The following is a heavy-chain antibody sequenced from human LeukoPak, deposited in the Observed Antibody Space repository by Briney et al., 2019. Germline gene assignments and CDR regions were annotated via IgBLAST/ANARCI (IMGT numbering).Heavy chain of an antibody. Sequence: GGSLRLSCAASVFTFSDYYMIWIRQAPGGGLEWVSCISSSGGYTNHADSVKGRVTISRDNAKNSLYLQMNSLRAEDTAVYYCARADSTSWFEYWGQGTQVTVSS. CDR1: VFTFSDYY. CDR2: ISSSGGYT. V-gene: IGHV3-11*05. J-gene: IGHJ4*02. D-gene: IGHD6-13*01. CDR3: ARADSTSWFEY.